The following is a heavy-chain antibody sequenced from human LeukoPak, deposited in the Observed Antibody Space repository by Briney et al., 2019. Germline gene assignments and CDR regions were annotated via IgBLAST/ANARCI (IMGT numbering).Heavy chain of an antibody. CDR1: GFTFSSSA. D-gene: IGHD3-9*01. CDR3: ARERPTYYDILTGYYPRSPPYYFDY. Sequence: GGSLRLSCAASGFTFSSSAMHWVRQAPDKGLEGVAVISYDGSNKYYADSVKGRFTISRDNSKNTLYLQMNSLRADDTAVYYCARERPTYYDILTGYYPRSPPYYFDYWGQGTLVTVSS. V-gene: IGHV3-30-3*01. CDR2: ISYDGSNK. J-gene: IGHJ4*02.